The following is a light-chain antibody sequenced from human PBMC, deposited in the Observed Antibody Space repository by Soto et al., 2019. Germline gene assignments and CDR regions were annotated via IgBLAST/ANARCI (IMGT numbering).Light chain of an antibody. CDR1: QSASSSY. CDR2: GAS. CDR3: QQYGSSRA. J-gene: IGKJ1*01. V-gene: IGKV3-20*01. Sequence: EIVLTQSPGTLSLSPGERATLSCRASQSASSSYLAWYQQKPGQAPRLLIYGASSRATGIPDRFSGSGSGTDFTLTISRLGPEDFAVYYCQQYGSSRAFGQGTKVDIK.